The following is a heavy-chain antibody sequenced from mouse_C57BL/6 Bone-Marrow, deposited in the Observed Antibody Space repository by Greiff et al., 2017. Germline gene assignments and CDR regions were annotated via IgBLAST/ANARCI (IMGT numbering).Heavy chain of an antibody. D-gene: IGHD2-5*01. CDR1: GYTFTSYW. CDR2: INPSNGGT. V-gene: IGHV1-53*01. Sequence: QVQLKQPGTELVKPGASVKLSCKASGYTFTSYWMHWVKQRPGQGLEWIGNINPSNGGTNYNEKFKSKATLTVGKSSSPAYMQLSSLTSEDSAVYSCARSSNYCYYYAMDYWGQGTSVTVSS. J-gene: IGHJ4*01. CDR3: ARSSNYCYYYAMDY.